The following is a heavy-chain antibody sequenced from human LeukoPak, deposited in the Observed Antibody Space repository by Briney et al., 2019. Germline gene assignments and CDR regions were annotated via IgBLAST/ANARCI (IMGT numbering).Heavy chain of an antibody. Sequence: PSETLSLICTVSGGSISSSYLSWIRQPAGKGLDWIGRIYSSGCTSYNPSLKSRVTMSVDTSKTQFSLKLSPVTAAETSVCYCARDLGRRKGYHLPAKSYYHCYVDVWGKGTTVTVSS. CDR2: IYSSGCT. V-gene: IGHV4-4*07. CDR1: GGSISSSY. D-gene: IGHD2-2*01. CDR3: ARDLGRRKGYHLPAKSYYHCYVDV. J-gene: IGHJ6*03.